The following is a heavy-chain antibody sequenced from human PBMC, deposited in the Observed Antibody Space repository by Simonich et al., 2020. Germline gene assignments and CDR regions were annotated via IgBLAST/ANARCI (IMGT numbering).Heavy chain of an antibody. V-gene: IGHV1-2*02. CDR3: ARGRLTGDKGAFDI. CDR2: INPNSGGT. CDR1: GYTFTGYY. J-gene: IGHJ3*02. Sequence: QVQLVQSGAEVKKPGASVKVSCKASGYTFTGYYMHWVRQAPGQGLEWKGGINPNSGGTNDAQKFQGRVTMTRDTSISTAYMELSRLRSDDTAVYYCARGRLTGDKGAFDIWGQGTMVTVSS. D-gene: IGHD7-27*01.